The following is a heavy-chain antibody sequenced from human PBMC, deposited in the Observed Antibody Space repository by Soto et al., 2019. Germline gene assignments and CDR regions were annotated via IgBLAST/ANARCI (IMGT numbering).Heavy chain of an antibody. V-gene: IGHV3-53*01. CDR1: GFTVSSNY. Sequence: GGSLRLSCAASGFTVSSNYMSWVRQAPGKGLEWVSVIYSGGRTYYADSVKGRFTISRDNSKNTLYLQMNSLRAEDTAVYYCARDAPRYYGMDVWGQGTTVTVSS. CDR2: IYSGGRT. CDR3: ARDAPRYYGMDV. J-gene: IGHJ6*02.